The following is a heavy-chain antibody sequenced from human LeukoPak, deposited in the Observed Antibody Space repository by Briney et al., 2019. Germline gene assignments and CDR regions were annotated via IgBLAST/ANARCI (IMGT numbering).Heavy chain of an antibody. CDR1: GYTFNNYF. V-gene: IGHV1-2*02. J-gene: IGHJ3*02. CDR2: INPNTGVT. D-gene: IGHD3-9*01. Sequence: GASVKVSCKASGYTFNNYFIYWVRLAPGQGLEWMGWINPNTGVTNYGQQFQGRVTLTRDMSTSTVYMELSSLRSEDTAVYYCARDPYYDILTGYLIRGAFDTWGLGTLVTVSS. CDR3: ARDPYYDILTGYLIRGAFDT.